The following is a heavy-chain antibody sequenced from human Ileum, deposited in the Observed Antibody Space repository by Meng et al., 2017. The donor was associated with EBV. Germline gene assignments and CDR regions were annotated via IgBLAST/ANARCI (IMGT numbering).Heavy chain of an antibody. CDR2: INHSGST. CDR3: ARGFYTYGSSCFDY. CDR1: GGSFSGYY. V-gene: IGHV4-34*01. Sequence: VMLPQCGAALLNPSWPLSLTGAVYGGSFSGYYWTWIRQPPGKGLEWIGEINHSGSTNYNPSLKSRVTISVDKNQFSLKLSSVTAADTAVYYCARGFYTYGSSCFDYWGQGTLVTVSS. J-gene: IGHJ4*02. D-gene: IGHD6-13*01.